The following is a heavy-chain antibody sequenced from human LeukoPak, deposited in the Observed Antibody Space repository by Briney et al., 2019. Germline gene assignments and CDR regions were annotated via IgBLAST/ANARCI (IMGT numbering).Heavy chain of an antibody. CDR2: ISYDGSNK. J-gene: IGHJ6*03. CDR1: GFTFTNHG. CDR3: AKAHAEWLWKNYYYYMDV. D-gene: IGHD3-3*01. V-gene: IGHV3-30*18. Sequence: PGGSLRLSCAASGFTFTNHGMHWVRQAPGKGLEWVAVISYDGSNKYYADSVKGRFTISRDNSKNTLYLQMNSLRAEDTAVYYCAKAHAEWLWKNYYYYMDVWGKGTTVTVSS.